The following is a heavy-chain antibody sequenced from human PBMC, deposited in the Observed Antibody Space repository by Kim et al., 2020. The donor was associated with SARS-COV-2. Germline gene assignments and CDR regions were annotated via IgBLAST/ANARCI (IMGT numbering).Heavy chain of an antibody. Sequence: GGSLRLSCVASGFTFSDHYMSWIRQAPGKGLEWVSYISSTSSYTNDPDSVKGRFTISRDNARNSLYLQMNSLRAEDTAVYYCAGLARGGVVASIDYWGQGTLVTVSS. V-gene: IGHV3-11*06. CDR3: AGLARGGVVASIDY. D-gene: IGHD3-3*01. CDR1: GFTFSDHY. CDR2: ISSTSSYT. J-gene: IGHJ4*02.